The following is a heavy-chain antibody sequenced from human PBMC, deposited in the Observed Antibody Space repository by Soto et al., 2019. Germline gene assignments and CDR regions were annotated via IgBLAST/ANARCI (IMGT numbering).Heavy chain of an antibody. CDR3: ARSSGWWRLDV. CDR1: GDSINNGYW. Sequence: QVQLQESGPGLVKPSGTLSLTCGVSGDSINNGYWWTWVRQPPGKGLEWIGEKHHSGSTNYNLSLKSLVSISPDKSKNQFSLNLSSVTAAETAVYFCARSSGWWRLDVWGQGTTVTVSS. D-gene: IGHD6-19*01. V-gene: IGHV4-4*02. CDR2: KHHSGST. J-gene: IGHJ6*02.